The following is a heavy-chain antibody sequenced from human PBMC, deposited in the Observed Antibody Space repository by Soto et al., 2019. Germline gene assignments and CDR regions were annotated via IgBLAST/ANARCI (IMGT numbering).Heavy chain of an antibody. V-gene: IGHV3-74*01. Sequence: GGSLRLSCSASGFTFSSYWMHWVRQVAGGGLVWVSRINPDGSQTTYADSVKGRFTISRDNARSTLFLQMDTLGPGDTAVYFCTRDSFWDPLYFGMDVWGQGTTVTVSS. CDR1: GFTFSSYW. D-gene: IGHD1-26*01. CDR2: INPDGSQT. J-gene: IGHJ6*02. CDR3: TRDSFWDPLYFGMDV.